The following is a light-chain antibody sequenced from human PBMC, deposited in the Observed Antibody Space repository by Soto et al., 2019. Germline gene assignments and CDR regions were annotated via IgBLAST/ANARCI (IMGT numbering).Light chain of an antibody. CDR1: QTVGSNY. V-gene: IGKV3-20*01. CDR2: DAS. J-gene: IGKJ1*01. Sequence: EIVLTQSPGTLSLSPGERATLSCRASQTVGSNYLAWYQQKPGQAPRLLIYDASSRATGIPDRFSGSGSGTDFTLTFSRLEHEDFAVYYCHQYASSPLTFGQGTKVDIK. CDR3: HQYASSPLT.